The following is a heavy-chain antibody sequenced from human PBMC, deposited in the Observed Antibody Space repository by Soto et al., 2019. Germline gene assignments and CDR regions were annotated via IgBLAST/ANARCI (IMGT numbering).Heavy chain of an antibody. CDR3: ARHSVRAAAGGWFDP. J-gene: IGHJ5*02. CDR2: IDPSDSYT. CDR1: GYSFTIYC. D-gene: IGHD6-13*01. Sequence: GESLKISCNGSGYSFTIYCISLVLQMPGKGLEWMGRIDPSDSYTNYSPSFQGHVTISADKSISTAYLQWSSLKASDTAMYYCARHSVRAAAGGWFDPWGQGTLVTVSS. V-gene: IGHV5-10-1*01.